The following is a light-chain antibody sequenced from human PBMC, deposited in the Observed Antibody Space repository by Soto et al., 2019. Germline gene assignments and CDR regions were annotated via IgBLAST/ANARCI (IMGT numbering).Light chain of an antibody. CDR3: QQSSNWPPEIT. CDR2: DAS. J-gene: IGKJ5*01. V-gene: IGKV3-11*01. CDR1: QNISIY. Sequence: EIVLTQSPATLSLSPGERATLSCRASQNISIYLAWYQQRPGQAPRLLSYDASNRATGIPARFSGSGSGTDFTLTISSLETEDFAVYYCQQSSNWPPEITCGQGTRLDIK.